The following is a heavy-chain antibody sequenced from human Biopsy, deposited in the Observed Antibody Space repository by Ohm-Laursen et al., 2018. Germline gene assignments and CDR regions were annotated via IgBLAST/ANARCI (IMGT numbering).Heavy chain of an antibody. V-gene: IGHV1-69*04. CDR3: ASGDIGGIGLDV. D-gene: IGHD3-10*01. CDR2: IIPILGTV. J-gene: IGHJ6*02. CDR1: GDTFTTSA. Sequence: SVKVSCKVSGDTFTTSAISWVRQVPGQGLDWMGRIIPILGTVDYGQNFQGRVTIRSDTSTTFLELTSLRYDDTAVYYCASGDIGGIGLDVWGLGTTVTVSS.